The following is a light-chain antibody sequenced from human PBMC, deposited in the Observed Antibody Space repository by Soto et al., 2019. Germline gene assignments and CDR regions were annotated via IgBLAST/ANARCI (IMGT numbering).Light chain of an antibody. V-gene: IGKV3-20*01. CDR3: QQYGSSRFT. Sequence: EIVLTQSPGTLSLSPGERATLSCRASQSVSSDYLAWYQQKPGQAPRLLIYGASSRATGVPDRFSGSGSGTHFTLTVSRLAPEDFAVYYCQQYGSSRFTFGPGTKVDIK. CDR2: GAS. CDR1: QSVSSDY. J-gene: IGKJ3*01.